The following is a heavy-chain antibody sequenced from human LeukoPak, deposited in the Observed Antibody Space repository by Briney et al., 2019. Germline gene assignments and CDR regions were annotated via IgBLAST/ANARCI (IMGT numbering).Heavy chain of an antibody. CDR2: ISGSGGST. Sequence: GGSLRLSCAASGFTFSRYAMSWVRQAPEKGLEWVSAISGSGGSTYYADSVKGRFTISRDNSKNTLYLQMNSLRAEDTAVYYCARSFYDSSGYYYPPIFDYWGQGTLVTVSS. V-gene: IGHV3-23*01. J-gene: IGHJ4*02. CDR1: GFTFSRYA. CDR3: ARSFYDSSGYYYPPIFDY. D-gene: IGHD3-22*01.